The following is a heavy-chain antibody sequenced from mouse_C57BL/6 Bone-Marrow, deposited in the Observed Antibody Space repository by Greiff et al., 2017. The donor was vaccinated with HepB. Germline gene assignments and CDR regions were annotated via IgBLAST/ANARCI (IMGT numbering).Heavy chain of an antibody. J-gene: IGHJ2*01. D-gene: IGHD1-1*01. CDR1: GYTFTSYW. Sequence: QVQLQQPGAELVKPGASVKMSCKASGYTFTSYWITWVKQRPGQGLEWIGDIYPGSGSTNYNEKFKSEATLTVDTSSITAYMQLNSLTSEDSAVYYCARDTVYYYGSSPDYWGQGTTLTVSS. V-gene: IGHV1-55*01. CDR2: IYPGSGST. CDR3: ARDTVYYYGSSPDY.